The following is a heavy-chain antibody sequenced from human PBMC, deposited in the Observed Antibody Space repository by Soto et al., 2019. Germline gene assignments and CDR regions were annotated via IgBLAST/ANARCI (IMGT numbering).Heavy chain of an antibody. CDR1: GYTFTSYD. Sequence: ASVKVSCKASGYTFTSYDINWVRQATGQGLEWMGWMNPNSGNTGYAQKFQGRVTMTRNTSISTAYMELSSLRSEDTAVYYCTVSDGALFFACSDDYHYLMYFCGKGSSVT. D-gene: IGHD3-10*01. CDR3: TVSDGALFFACSDDYHYLMYF. J-gene: IGHJ6*03. CDR2: MNPNSGNT. V-gene: IGHV1-8*01.